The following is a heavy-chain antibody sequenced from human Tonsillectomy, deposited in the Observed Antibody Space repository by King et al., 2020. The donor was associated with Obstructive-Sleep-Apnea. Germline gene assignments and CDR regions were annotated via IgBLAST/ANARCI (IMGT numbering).Heavy chain of an antibody. CDR3: ARQGGYCSGGSCYLDY. D-gene: IGHD2-15*01. Sequence: VQRVEAGAEGKKPGASLKISCKGSGYSFTSYWIGWVRRMAGKGLEWMGIIYPGDSDTRYSPSFQGQVTILADKSIRTAYLQWSSLKSSDTAMYYCARQGGYCSGGSCYLDYWGQGTLVTVSS. CDR1: GYSFTSYW. V-gene: IGHV5-51*01. CDR2: IYPGDSDT. J-gene: IGHJ4*02.